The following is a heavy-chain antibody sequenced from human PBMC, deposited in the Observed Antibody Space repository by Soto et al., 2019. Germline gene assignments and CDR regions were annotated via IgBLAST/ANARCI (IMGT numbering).Heavy chain of an antibody. D-gene: IGHD4-17*01. Sequence: SETLSLTCTVSGGSISSGGYYWSWIRQHPGKGLEWIGYIYYSGSTYYNPSLKSRVTISVDTSKNQFSLKLSSVTAADTAVHYCARVADYGDYVVDYWGQGSLVTVSS. J-gene: IGHJ4*02. CDR2: IYYSGST. V-gene: IGHV4-31*02. CDR1: GGSISSGGYY. CDR3: ARVADYGDYVVDY.